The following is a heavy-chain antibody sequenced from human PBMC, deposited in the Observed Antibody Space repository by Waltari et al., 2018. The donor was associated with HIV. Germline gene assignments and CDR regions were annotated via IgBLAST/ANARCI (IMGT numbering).Heavy chain of an antibody. CDR2: IIPIFSSA. J-gene: IGHJ3*02. CDR3: ATQGGASGTYQSDAFHI. CDR1: GGTFSSSA. D-gene: IGHD3-10*01. Sequence: QVQLVQSGPEVKKPVCSVKVSCKSSGGTFSSSAISWVRQAPGQGLEWMGRIIPIFSSANYAQKFQGRVTITANESTSTAYMELSSLRSEDTAVYYCATQGGASGTYQSDAFHIWGHGTMVIVSA. V-gene: IGHV1-69*18.